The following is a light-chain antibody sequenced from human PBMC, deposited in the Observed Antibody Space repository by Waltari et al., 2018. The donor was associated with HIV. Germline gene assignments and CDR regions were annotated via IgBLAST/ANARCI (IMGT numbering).Light chain of an antibody. CDR1: RTILYSSDNRNY. J-gene: IGKJ4*01. V-gene: IGKV4-1*01. CDR3: QQYFRIPPT. Sequence: DIVMTQSPDSLPVSLGERATINCTSSRTILYSSDNRNYLAWYQQKPRQPPKLLISWASTRESGVPYRFSGSGSGTDFTLTITRLQAEDVALYHCQQYFRIPPTFGGGTKVEIK. CDR2: WAS.